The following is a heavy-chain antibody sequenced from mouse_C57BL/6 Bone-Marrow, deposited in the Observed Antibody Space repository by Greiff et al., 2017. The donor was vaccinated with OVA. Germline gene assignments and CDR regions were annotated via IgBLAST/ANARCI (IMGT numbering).Heavy chain of an antibody. CDR1: GYTFTDYY. D-gene: IGHD2-10*02. Sequence: VQLQQSGPELVKPGASVKISCKASGYTFTDYYMNWVKQSHGKSLEWIGDINPNNGGTSYNQKFKGKATLTVDKSSSTAYMELRSLTSEDSAVYYCARSLDGYGGQGTTLTVSS. CDR2: INPNNGGT. CDR3: ARSLDGY. J-gene: IGHJ2*01. V-gene: IGHV1-26*01.